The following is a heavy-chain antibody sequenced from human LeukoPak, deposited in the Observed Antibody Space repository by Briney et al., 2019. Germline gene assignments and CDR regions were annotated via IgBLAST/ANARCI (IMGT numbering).Heavy chain of an antibody. V-gene: IGHV3-21*01. CDR1: GFTFSSYN. CDR2: ISTSSYI. Sequence: GGSLRLSCAASGFTFSSYNMKWVRQAPGKGLEWVSSISTSSYIYYADSVKGRFTISRDNAKNSLNLQMNSLRAEDTAVYYCARAKFDSSRYYYRGFDIWGQGTMVTVSS. J-gene: IGHJ3*02. CDR3: ARAKFDSSRYYYRGFDI. D-gene: IGHD3-22*01.